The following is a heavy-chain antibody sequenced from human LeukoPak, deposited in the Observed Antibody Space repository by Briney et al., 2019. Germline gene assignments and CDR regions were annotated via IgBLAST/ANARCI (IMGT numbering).Heavy chain of an antibody. Sequence: PSETLSLTCAVYGGSFSGYYWSWIRQPPGKGLEWIGEINHSGSTNYNPSLKSRVTISVDTSKNQFSLKLSSVTAADTAVYYCVREGSLNWFDPWGQGTLVTVSS. CDR1: GGSFSGYY. V-gene: IGHV4-34*01. J-gene: IGHJ5*02. CDR2: INHSGST. CDR3: VREGSLNWFDP.